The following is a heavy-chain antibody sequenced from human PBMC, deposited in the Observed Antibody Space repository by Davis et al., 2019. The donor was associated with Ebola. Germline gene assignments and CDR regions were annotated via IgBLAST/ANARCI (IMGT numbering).Heavy chain of an antibody. CDR2: INPRGGSI. CDR1: GYTFITYY. CDR3: TTPGGQDSGYDVFDI. Sequence: ASVKVSCKASGYTFITYYMDWLRQAPGQGLEWMGIINPRGGSIYYSQKFQGRVIMTSDTSTATFYMELSSLRSEDTAVYYCTTPGGQDSGYDVFDIWGQGTMVTVSS. J-gene: IGHJ3*02. D-gene: IGHD5-12*01. V-gene: IGHV1-46*03.